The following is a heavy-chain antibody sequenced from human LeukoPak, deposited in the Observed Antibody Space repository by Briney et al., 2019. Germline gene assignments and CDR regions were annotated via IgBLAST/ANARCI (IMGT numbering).Heavy chain of an antibody. CDR2: INWNGGST. V-gene: IGHV3-20*04. CDR3: ARVQLVDYYYYSYMDV. CDR1: GFIFDDYG. J-gene: IGHJ6*03. Sequence: GGSLRLSCPAFGFIFDDYGMSWVRQAPGKGLEWVSGINWNGGSTGYADSVKGRFTISRDNAKNSLYLQMNSLRAEDTALYYCARVQLVDYYYYSYMDVWGKGTTVTVSS. D-gene: IGHD6-6*01.